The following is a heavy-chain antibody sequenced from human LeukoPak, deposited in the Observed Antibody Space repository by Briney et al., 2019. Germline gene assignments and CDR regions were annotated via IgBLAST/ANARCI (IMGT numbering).Heavy chain of an antibody. CDR3: ARGYCNATTCYTGDF. CDR2: IYYSGST. Sequence: SETLSLTCTVSGGSISGHYWSWIRQPPGKGLEWIGYIYYSGSTNYNPSLKSRVTISVDTSKNQFSLKLSSVTAADTAVYYCARGYCNATTCYTGDFWGQGTLVTVSS. D-gene: IGHD2-2*02. V-gene: IGHV4-59*11. CDR1: GGSISGHY. J-gene: IGHJ4*02.